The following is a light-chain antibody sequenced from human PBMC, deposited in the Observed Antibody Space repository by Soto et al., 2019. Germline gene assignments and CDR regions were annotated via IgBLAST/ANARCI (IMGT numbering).Light chain of an antibody. J-gene: IGKJ4*01. V-gene: IGKV3-20*01. CDR3: QQYGSSPLT. Sequence: EIVLAQSPCTLSFSPGERATPSSRARQSVRSNYLAWYQQKPGQAPRFLIYDASSRATGIPDRFSGSGSGTDFTLTISRLEPEDFAVYYCQQYGSSPLTFGGGTKV. CDR2: DAS. CDR1: QSVRSNY.